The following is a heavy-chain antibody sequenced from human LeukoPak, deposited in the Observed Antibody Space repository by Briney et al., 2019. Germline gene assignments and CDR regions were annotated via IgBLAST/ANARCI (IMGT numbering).Heavy chain of an antibody. J-gene: IGHJ3*02. CDR1: GFTFNNAW. CDR3: TTDLPGCSTNCYHAFDI. Sequence: GSLRLSCAASGFTFNNAWMHWVRQAPGKGLEWVGRVKSKADGGTTDYAAPVKGRFTISRNDSKNTLYLQMNSLKSEDTAMYYCTTDLPGCSTNCYHAFDIWGQGTVVTVSS. D-gene: IGHD2-2*01. CDR2: VKSKADGGTT. V-gene: IGHV3-15*01.